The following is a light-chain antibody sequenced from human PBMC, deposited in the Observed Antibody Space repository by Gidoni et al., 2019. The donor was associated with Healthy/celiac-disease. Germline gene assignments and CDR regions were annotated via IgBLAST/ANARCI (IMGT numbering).Light chain of an antibody. V-gene: IGKV1-5*03. CDR3: QQYSSYWT. J-gene: IGKJ1*01. Sequence: DIQMTQSPSTLSASVGDRVTITSRASQSVTSWLSWYQQKPGKAPKPLVYKASSLESGVPSRCSGSGSGTEFTLTISSLQPDDFATYYCQQYSSYWTFGQGTKVEIK. CDR1: QSVTSW. CDR2: KAS.